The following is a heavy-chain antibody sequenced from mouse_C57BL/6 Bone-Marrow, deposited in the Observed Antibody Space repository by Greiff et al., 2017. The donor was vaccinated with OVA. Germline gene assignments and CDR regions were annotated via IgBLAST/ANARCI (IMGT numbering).Heavy chain of an antibody. J-gene: IGHJ2*01. CDR3: ARRETFDY. CDR2: IDPNSGGT. CDR1: GYTFTSYW. V-gene: IGHV1-72*01. Sequence: QVQLQQPGAELVKPGASVKLSCKASGYTFTSYWMHWVKQRPGRGLEWLGRIDPNSGGTTYNAQFKSPATLTVDNPSSTAYMQLSSRTAEDSAVDDCARRETFDYWGQGTTLTVSA.